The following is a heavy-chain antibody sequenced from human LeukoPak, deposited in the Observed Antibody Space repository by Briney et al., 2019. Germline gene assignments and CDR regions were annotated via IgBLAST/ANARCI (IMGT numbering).Heavy chain of an antibody. CDR2: IYHSGST. J-gene: IGHJ4*02. CDR3: ARVGYDFWSGYYFDY. Sequence: KTSETLSLTCAVSGYSISSGYYWGWIRQPPGKGLEWIGSIYHSGSTYYNPSLESRVTISVDTSKNQFSLKLSSVTAADTAVYYCARVGYDFWSGYYFDYWGQGTLVTVSS. CDR1: GYSISSGYY. V-gene: IGHV4-38-2*01. D-gene: IGHD3-3*01.